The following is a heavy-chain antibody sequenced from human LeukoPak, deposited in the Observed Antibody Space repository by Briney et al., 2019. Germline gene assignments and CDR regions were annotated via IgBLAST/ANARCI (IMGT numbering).Heavy chain of an antibody. CDR2: IYYSGST. CDR1: GGSISSSSYY. CDR3: ARFRTRQGYYYYYMDV. V-gene: IGHV4-39*01. J-gene: IGHJ6*03. Sequence: NPSETLSLTCTVSGGSISSSSYYWGWIRQPPGKGLEWIGSIYYSGSTYYNPSLKSRDTISVDTSKNQFSLKLSSVTAADTAVYYCARFRTRQGYYYYYMDVWGKGTTVTVSS.